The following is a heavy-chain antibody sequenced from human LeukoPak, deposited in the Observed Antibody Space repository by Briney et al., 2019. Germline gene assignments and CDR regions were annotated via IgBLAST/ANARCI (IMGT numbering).Heavy chain of an antibody. D-gene: IGHD2-2*02. CDR3: ARGSYRLDTQLNCSSTSCYTFDP. Sequence: SETLSLTCTVSGGSISSSSYYWGWIRQPPGKGLEWIGSIYYSGSTYYNPSLKSRVTISVDTSKNQFSLKLSSVTAADTAVYYCARGSYRLDTQLNCSSTSCYTFDPWGQGTLVTVSS. J-gene: IGHJ5*02. CDR2: IYYSGST. V-gene: IGHV4-39*07. CDR1: GGSISSSSYY.